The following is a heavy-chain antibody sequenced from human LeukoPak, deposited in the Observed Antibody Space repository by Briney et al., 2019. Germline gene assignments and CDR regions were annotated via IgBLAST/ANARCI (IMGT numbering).Heavy chain of an antibody. J-gene: IGHJ4*02. CDR3: TTEAYYYDSGAIKYFDY. Sequence: GGSLRLSCAASGFTFSNAWMSWVRQAPGKGLEWVGRIKSKTGGGATHYAAPVKGRFTISRDDSKNTLYLQMNSLKTEDTAVYYCTTEAYYYDSGAIKYFDYWGQGTLVTVSS. CDR2: IKSKTGGGAT. V-gene: IGHV3-15*01. CDR1: GFTFSNAW. D-gene: IGHD3-22*01.